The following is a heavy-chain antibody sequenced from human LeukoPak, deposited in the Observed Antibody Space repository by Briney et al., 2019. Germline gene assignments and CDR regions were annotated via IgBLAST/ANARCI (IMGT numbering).Heavy chain of an antibody. CDR3: ARGPATIWYFDY. J-gene: IGHJ4*02. Sequence: ASVKVSCKASGYTFTGYYMHWVRQAPGQGLEWMGWINPNSGGTNYAQKFQGWVTMTRDTSISAAYMELSRLRSDDTAVYYCARGPATIWYFDYWGQGTLVTVSS. CDR2: INPNSGGT. D-gene: IGHD5-12*01. CDR1: GYTFTGYY. V-gene: IGHV1-2*04.